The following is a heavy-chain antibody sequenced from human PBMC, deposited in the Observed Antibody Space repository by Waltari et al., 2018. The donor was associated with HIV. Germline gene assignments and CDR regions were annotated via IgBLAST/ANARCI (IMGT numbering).Heavy chain of an antibody. D-gene: IGHD3-10*02. J-gene: IGHJ4*02. CDR2: INPDGNTI. CDR1: GLSVSRYW. CDR3: VKDMFGEYDY. Sequence: EVKLVQSGGGLVQPGGSRRLSCAASGLSVSRYWMHWVRQLPGQGLVWVSRINPDGNTINYADSVRGRFTISRDYAKNTLYLQMNSLRDEDTAMYYCVKDMFGEYDYWGQGTLVTVSS. V-gene: IGHV3-74*01.